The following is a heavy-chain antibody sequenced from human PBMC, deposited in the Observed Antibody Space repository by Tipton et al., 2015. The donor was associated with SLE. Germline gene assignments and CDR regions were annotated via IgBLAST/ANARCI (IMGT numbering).Heavy chain of an antibody. CDR3: AKDRDSSGSIDY. Sequence: GSLRLSCAASRFTFSSYGMHWVRQAPGKGLEWVAFIRYDGSNKYYADSVKGRFTISRDDSKSTLFLQMNSLRAEDTAVYYCAKDRDSSGSIDYWGQGTLVTVSS. D-gene: IGHD3-22*01. J-gene: IGHJ4*02. V-gene: IGHV3-30*02. CDR2: IRYDGSNK. CDR1: RFTFSSYG.